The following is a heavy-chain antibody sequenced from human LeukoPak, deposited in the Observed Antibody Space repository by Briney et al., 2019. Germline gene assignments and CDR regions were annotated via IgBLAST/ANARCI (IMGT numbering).Heavy chain of an antibody. J-gene: IGHJ4*02. CDR1: GFTFSSYG. CDR3: ARGPYYDSSGYFLDY. D-gene: IGHD3-22*01. V-gene: IGHV3-33*01. Sequence: GGPLRLSCAASGFTFSSYGMHWVRQAPGKGLEWVAVIWYDGSNKYYADSVKGRFTISRDNSKNTLYLQMNRLRAEDTAVYYCARGPYYDSSGYFLDYWGQGTLVTVSS. CDR2: IWYDGSNK.